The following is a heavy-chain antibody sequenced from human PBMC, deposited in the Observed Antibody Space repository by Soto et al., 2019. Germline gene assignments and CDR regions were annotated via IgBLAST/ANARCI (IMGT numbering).Heavy chain of an antibody. CDR3: AVGPRMWLAGGGY. J-gene: IGHJ4*02. CDR1: GGSFSGYY. V-gene: IGHV4-34*01. D-gene: IGHD6-19*01. CDR2: INHSGIT. Sequence: QVLLEQWGAGLLKPSETLSLTCAVYGGSFSGYYWTWIRQPPGRGLEWLGEINHSGITDYNPSLKSRVSISIDTSKNQFSLKLNSVTAADTAVYYCAVGPRMWLAGGGYWGQGTVVTVSS.